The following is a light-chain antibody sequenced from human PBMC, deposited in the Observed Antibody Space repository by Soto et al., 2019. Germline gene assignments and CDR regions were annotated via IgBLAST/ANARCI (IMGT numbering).Light chain of an antibody. V-gene: IGLV2-14*01. Sequence: QSALTQPASVSGSPGQSITISCTRTSSDVGGYNYVSWYQQHPGKAPKLMIYDVSNRPSGVSNRFSGSKSGNTASLTISGLQAEDEADYYCSSYTSSSTGVFGNGTKLTVL. CDR1: SSDVGGYNY. CDR3: SSYTSSSTGV. J-gene: IGLJ1*01. CDR2: DVS.